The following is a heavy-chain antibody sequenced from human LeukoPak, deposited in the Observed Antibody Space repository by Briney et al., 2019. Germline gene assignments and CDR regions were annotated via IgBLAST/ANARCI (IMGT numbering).Heavy chain of an antibody. V-gene: IGHV4-59*08. J-gene: IGHJ3*02. D-gene: IGHD3-10*02. CDR3: ASHVFGDVFDI. Sequence: SETLSLTCTVSGGSISSYYWSWIRQPPGKGLEWIGSIYHSGSTYYNSSLKSRVTISVDTSKNQFSLKLSSVTAADTAVYYCASHVFGDVFDIWGQGTMVTVSS. CDR2: IYHSGST. CDR1: GGSISSYY.